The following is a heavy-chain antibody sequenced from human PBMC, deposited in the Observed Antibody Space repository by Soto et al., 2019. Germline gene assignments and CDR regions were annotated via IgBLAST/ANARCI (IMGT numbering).Heavy chain of an antibody. V-gene: IGHV4-59*01. CDR1: GVSITPYY. D-gene: IGHD1-20*01. CDR2: VYHTGNT. Sequence: QVQLQESGPGLVKPSETLSLTCTVSGVSITPYYWPLIRHPPGKGLEWIGYVYHTGNTYYNPSLKSGVTISLDTSKKQVSRRLKSVSAAATSVYYCAREQYNWNLWAQGTLVTVSS. J-gene: IGHJ4*02. CDR3: AREQYNWNL.